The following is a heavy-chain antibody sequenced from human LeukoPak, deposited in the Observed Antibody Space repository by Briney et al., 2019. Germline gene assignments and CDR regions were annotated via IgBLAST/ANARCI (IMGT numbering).Heavy chain of an antibody. CDR3: ASRVDTAIVGGWFDP. Sequence: GGSLRLSCAASGFTFSDYYMTWIRQAPGEGLEWVSYISSSGTTIYYADSVKGRFTISRDNAKNSLYLQMNSLRAEDTAVYYCASRVDTAIVGGWFDPWGQGTLVTVSS. CDR2: ISSSGTTI. CDR1: GFTFSDYY. D-gene: IGHD5-18*01. V-gene: IGHV3-11*01. J-gene: IGHJ5*02.